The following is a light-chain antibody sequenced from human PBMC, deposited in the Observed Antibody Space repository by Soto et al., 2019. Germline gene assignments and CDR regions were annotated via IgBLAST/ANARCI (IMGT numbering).Light chain of an antibody. Sequence: DIQMTQSPSTLSASVGDRGTITCRASQSISSWLAWYQQKPGKAPKXMIYDASTLESGVPSRFSGSRSGADFTLTISSLQPEDVATYYCQQANSFPLTFGGGTKVDIK. CDR3: QQANSFPLT. V-gene: IGKV1-5*01. J-gene: IGKJ4*01. CDR1: QSISSW. CDR2: DAS.